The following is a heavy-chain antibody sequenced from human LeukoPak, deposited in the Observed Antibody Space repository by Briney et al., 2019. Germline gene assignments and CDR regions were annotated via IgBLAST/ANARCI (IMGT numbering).Heavy chain of an antibody. D-gene: IGHD3-22*01. J-gene: IGHJ4*02. V-gene: IGHV3-23*01. CDR1: GFTFSSYA. CDR3: AKDQGIRITMIVVALAEDY. Sequence: PGGSLRLSCAASGFTFSSYAMSWVRQAPGKGLEWVSAISGSGGSTYYADSVKGRFTISRDNSKNTLYLQMNSLRAEDTAVYYCAKDQGIRITMIVVALAEDYWGQGTLVTVSS. CDR2: ISGSGGST.